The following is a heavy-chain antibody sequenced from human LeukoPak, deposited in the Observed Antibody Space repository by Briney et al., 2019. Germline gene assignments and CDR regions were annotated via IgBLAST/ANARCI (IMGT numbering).Heavy chain of an antibody. CDR1: GGSISSSNW. J-gene: IGHJ4*02. CDR3: ARGGQSRYCSSTSCYDY. V-gene: IGHV4-4*02. CDR2: IHHSGST. D-gene: IGHD2-2*01. Sequence: SGTLSLTCAVSGGSISSSNWWSWVRQPPGKGLEWIGEIHHSGSTNYNPSLKSRVTISVDKSKNQFSLKLSSVTAADTAVYYCARGGQSRYCSSTSCYDYWGQGTLVTVSS.